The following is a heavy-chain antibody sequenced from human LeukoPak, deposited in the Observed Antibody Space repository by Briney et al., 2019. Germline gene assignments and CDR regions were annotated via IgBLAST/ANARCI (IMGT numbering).Heavy chain of an antibody. CDR3: TKGPRSSWSLNWFDP. CDR2: VSGSGGST. V-gene: IGHV3-23*01. CDR1: GFTFSDYY. Sequence: GGSLRLSCAASGFTFSDYYMSWVRQAPGKGLEWVSTVSGSGGSTYYADSVKGRFTISRDNSKNTLYLQMNSLRAEDTAVYYCTKGPRSSWSLNWFDPWGQGTLVTVSS. D-gene: IGHD6-13*01. J-gene: IGHJ5*02.